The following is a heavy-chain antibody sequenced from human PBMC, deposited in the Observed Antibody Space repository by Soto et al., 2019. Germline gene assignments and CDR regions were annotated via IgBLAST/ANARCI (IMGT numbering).Heavy chain of an antibody. CDR1: GGSISSSSYY. Sequence: QLQLQESGPGLVKPSETLSLTCTVSGGSISSSSYYWGWIRQPPGKGLEWIGSIYYSGSTYYNPSLKSRLTISVDTSKNQFSLKLSSVTAADTAVYYCARMYWAVVAATQYFQHWGQGTLVTVSS. CDR2: IYYSGST. V-gene: IGHV4-39*01. D-gene: IGHD2-15*01. J-gene: IGHJ1*01. CDR3: ARMYWAVVAATQYFQH.